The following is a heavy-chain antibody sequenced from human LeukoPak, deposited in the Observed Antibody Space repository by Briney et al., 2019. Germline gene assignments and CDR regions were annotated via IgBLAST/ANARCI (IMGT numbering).Heavy chain of an antibody. Sequence: GGSLRLSCAASGFTFSSYAMSWVRQAPGQGLEWVSAISGSGGSTYYADSVKGRFTISRDNSKNTLYLQMNSLRAEDTAVYYCARPFKTVDTAMADWGQGTLVTVSS. CDR1: GFTFSSYA. J-gene: IGHJ4*02. CDR2: ISGSGGST. D-gene: IGHD5-18*01. V-gene: IGHV3-23*01. CDR3: ARPFKTVDTAMAD.